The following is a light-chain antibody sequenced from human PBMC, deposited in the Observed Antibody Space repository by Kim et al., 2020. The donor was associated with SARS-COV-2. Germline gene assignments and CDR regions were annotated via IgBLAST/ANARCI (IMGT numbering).Light chain of an antibody. CDR1: QSISSW. V-gene: IGKV1-5*03. CDR3: QQSNNYPLT. J-gene: IGKJ4*01. Sequence: ASVGYRVTITCRASQSISSWLAWYQQKPGKAPKLLIYKASSLESGVPSRFSGSRSGTEFTLTISSLQPDDFATYYCQQSNNYPLTFGGGTKVDIK. CDR2: KAS.